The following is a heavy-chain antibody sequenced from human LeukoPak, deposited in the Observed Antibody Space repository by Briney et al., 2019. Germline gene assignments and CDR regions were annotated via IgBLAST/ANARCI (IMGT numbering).Heavy chain of an antibody. J-gene: IGHJ6*02. CDR3: ARENGDYRAAYYYYYYGMDV. D-gene: IGHD4-17*01. CDR2: ISSSGSTI. V-gene: IGHV3-11*01. CDR1: GVSFNSFY. Sequence: GGSLRLSCTVSGVSFNSFYMNWVRQAPGKGLEWVSYISSSGSTIYYADSVKGRFTISRDNAKNSLYLQMNSLRAEDTAVYYCARENGDYRAAYYYYYYGMDVWGQGTTVTVSS.